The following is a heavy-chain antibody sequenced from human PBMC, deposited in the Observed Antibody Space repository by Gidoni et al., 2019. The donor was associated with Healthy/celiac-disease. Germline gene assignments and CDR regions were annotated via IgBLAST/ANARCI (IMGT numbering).Heavy chain of an antibody. D-gene: IGHD2-8*01. Sequence: VQLLVSGGALVQPVGSLRAACAASGVTFCSYAISWVRQAPGKGLEWVSAISGSGGSTYYAYSGNGRFTITRDNSKNTLYLQMNSLRAEDTAVDYCAKGGVVPYTPPDRLYNWFDPWGQGTLVTVSS. CDR3: AKGGVVPYTPPDRLYNWFDP. V-gene: IGHV3-23*01. J-gene: IGHJ5*02. CDR1: GVTFCSYA. CDR2: ISGSGGST.